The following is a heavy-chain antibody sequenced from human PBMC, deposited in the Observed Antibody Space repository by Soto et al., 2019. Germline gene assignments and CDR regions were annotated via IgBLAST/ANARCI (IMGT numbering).Heavy chain of an antibody. V-gene: IGHV4-59*01. J-gene: IGHJ4*02. CDR3: ERDVADDFAGSCPAGFDF. Sequence: SETLPLTWSASGGAIGSYYWSWMRHPPGKGLEWIGYINYGGTTRHHPSLEGRISISLDLAKRQPSLQVTSVTAADTTLYFCERDVADDFAGSCPAGFDFWREGALFT. CDR2: INYGGTT. CDR1: GGAIGSYY. D-gene: IGHD1-1*01.